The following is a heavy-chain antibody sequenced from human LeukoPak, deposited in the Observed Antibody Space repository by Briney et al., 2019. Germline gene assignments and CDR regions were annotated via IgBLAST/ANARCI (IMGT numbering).Heavy chain of an antibody. J-gene: IGHJ4*02. D-gene: IGHD5-24*01. CDR2: IYYSGST. CDR3: ARGGRWLQFRWTRGSFDY. V-gene: IGHV4-39*07. Sequence: SETLSLTCTVSGGSISSSSYYWGWIRQPPGKGLEWIGSIYYSGSTYYNPSLKSRVTISVDTSKNQFSLKLSSVTAADTAVYYCARGGRWLQFRWTRGSFDYWGQGTLVTVSS. CDR1: GGSISSSSYY.